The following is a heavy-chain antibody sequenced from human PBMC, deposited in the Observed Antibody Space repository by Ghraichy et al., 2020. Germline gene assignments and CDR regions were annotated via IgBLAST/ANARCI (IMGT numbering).Heavy chain of an antibody. Sequence: SETLSLTCAVYGGSFSGYYWSWIRQPPGKGLEWIGEINHSGSTNYNPSLTSRVTISVDTSKNQFSLKLSAVTAADTAVYYCARGLYPAGNYYYYMDVWGKGTTVTVSS. V-gene: IGHV4-34*01. D-gene: IGHD2-2*01. J-gene: IGHJ6*03. CDR1: GGSFSGYY. CDR3: ARGLYPAGNYYYYMDV. CDR2: INHSGST.